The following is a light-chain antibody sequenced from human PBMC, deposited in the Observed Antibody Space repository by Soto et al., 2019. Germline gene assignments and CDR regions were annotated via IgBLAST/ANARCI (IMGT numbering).Light chain of an antibody. CDR3: QQRSNWLRYT. V-gene: IGKV3-11*01. CDR1: QSVSSY. CDR2: DAS. J-gene: IGKJ2*01. Sequence: EIVLTQSPATLSLSPGGRATLSCRASQSVSSYLAWYQQKPGQAPRLLIYDASNRATGIPARFSGSGSGTDFTLTISSLEPEDFAVYYCQQRSNWLRYTFGQGTKLEIK.